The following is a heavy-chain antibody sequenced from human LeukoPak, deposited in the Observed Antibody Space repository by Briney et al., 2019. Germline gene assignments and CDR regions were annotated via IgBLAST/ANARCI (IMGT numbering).Heavy chain of an antibody. CDR2: IYYSGGM. CDR3: ARAVGPHRPFDY. Sequence: SETLSLTRSVSGGSISSSSHYWGWIRQSPGKGLEWIGNIYYSGGMHYNPSLKSRVSISVDTSKNQFSLKMTSVTAADTAFFYCARAVGPHRPFDYWGQGTLVTVSS. V-gene: IGHV4-39*07. D-gene: IGHD1-26*01. CDR1: GGSISSSSHY. J-gene: IGHJ4*02.